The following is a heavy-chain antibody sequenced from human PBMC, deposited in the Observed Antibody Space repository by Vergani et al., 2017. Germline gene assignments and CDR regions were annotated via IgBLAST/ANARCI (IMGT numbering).Heavy chain of an antibody. CDR2: ISAYNGNT. D-gene: IGHD3-16*02. J-gene: IGHJ4*02. V-gene: IGHV1-18*01. Sequence: QVQLVQSGAEVRKPGASVKVSCKASGYTFTSYGISWVRQAPGQGLEWMGWISAYNGNTNYAQKLQGRVTMTTDTSTSTAYMELRSLRSDDTAVYYCARGRIMITFWGVIVPYFDYWGQGTLVTVSS. CDR3: ARGRIMITFWGVIVPYFDY. CDR1: GYTFTSYG.